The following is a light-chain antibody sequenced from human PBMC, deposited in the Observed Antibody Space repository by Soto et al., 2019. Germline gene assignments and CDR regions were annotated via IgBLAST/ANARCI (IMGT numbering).Light chain of an antibody. CDR2: DAS. V-gene: IGKV3-11*01. J-gene: IGKJ5*01. CDR1: QSVSSY. Sequence: EIVLTQSPATLSLSPGERATLSCRACQSVSSYLGWYQQKPGQAPRLLISDASDRATGIPARFSGSGSGTDFTLTISSLEPEDFAVYHCQHRGTFGQGTRLEIK. CDR3: QHRGT.